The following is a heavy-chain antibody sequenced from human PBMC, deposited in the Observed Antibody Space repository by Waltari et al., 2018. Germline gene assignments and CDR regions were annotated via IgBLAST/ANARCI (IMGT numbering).Heavy chain of an antibody. V-gene: IGHV1-8*02. D-gene: IGHD2-21*01. Sequence: QVQLVQSGAEVLKPGASVKVSCQASGYTFIHYEINWGLQAAGQGLEWMGWVNPNSGATAYAQKFQGRITMTWDTSISTAYMELSNLRSDDTAVLYCARGRDVFANFDYNWFDPWGQGTLVTVSS. CDR3: ARGRDVFANFDYNWFDP. J-gene: IGHJ5*02. CDR1: GYTFIHYE. CDR2: VNPNSGAT.